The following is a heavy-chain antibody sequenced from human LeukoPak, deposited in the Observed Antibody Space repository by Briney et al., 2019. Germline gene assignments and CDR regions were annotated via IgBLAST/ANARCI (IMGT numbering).Heavy chain of an antibody. D-gene: IGHD5-18*01. J-gene: IGHJ6*03. CDR1: GYTFTGYY. CDR3: ARDNGGTAMAYYYYYYMDV. Sequence: ASVKVSCKASGYTFTGYYIHWVRQAPGQGLEWMGWINHNSGNTGYAQKFQGRVTMTRNTSISTAYMELSSLRSEDTAVYYCARDNGGTAMAYYYYYYMDVWGKGTTVTISS. CDR2: INHNSGNT. V-gene: IGHV1-8*02.